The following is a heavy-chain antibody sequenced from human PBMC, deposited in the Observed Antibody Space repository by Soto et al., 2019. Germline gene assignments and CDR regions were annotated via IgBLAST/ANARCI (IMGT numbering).Heavy chain of an antibody. J-gene: IGHJ3*02. Sequence: GGSLRLSCAASGFTFSNAWMNWVRQAPGKGLEWVGRIKSKTDGGTTDYAAPVKGRFTISRDDSKNTLYLQMNNLRAEDTAVYYCARVDGRLLDAFDIWGQGTMGTVS. CDR3: ARVDGRLLDAFDI. V-gene: IGHV3-15*07. CDR1: GFTFSNAW. CDR2: IKSKTDGGTT. D-gene: IGHD6-25*01.